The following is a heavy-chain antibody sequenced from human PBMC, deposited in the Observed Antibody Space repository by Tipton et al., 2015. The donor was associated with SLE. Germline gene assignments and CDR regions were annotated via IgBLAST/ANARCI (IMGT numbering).Heavy chain of an antibody. CDR3: ARGLSLRQRITIFGVVHWFDP. CDR1: GGSISSGSYY. J-gene: IGHJ5*02. V-gene: IGHV4-61*02. Sequence: LRLSCTVSGGSISSGSYYWSWIRQPAGKGLEWIGRIYTSGSTNYNPSLKSRVTISVDTSKNQFSLKLSSVTAADTAVYYCARGLSLRQRITIFGVVHWFDPWGQGTLVTVSS. D-gene: IGHD3-3*01. CDR2: IYTSGST.